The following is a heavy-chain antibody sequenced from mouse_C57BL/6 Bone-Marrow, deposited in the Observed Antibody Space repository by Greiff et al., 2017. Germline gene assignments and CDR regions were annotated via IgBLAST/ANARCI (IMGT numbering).Heavy chain of an antibody. CDR2: IDPANGNT. D-gene: IGHD1-1*01. CDR3: ARYYYGSSSYAMDY. J-gene: IGHJ4*01. Sequence: VQLQQSVAELVRPGASVKLSCTASGFNIKNTSMHWVKQSPEQGLEWIGRIDPANGNTKYAPKFQGKATITADTSSNTAYLQLSSLTSEDTAIYYCARYYYGSSSYAMDYWDQGNSVTVSS. CDR1: GFNIKNTS. V-gene: IGHV14-3*01.